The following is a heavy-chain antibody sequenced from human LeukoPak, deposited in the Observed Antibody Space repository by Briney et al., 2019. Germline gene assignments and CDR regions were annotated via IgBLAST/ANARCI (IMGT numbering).Heavy chain of an antibody. J-gene: IGHJ3*02. V-gene: IGHV1-18*01. CDR1: GYTFTSYG. CDR2: ISAYNGNT. D-gene: IGHD5-18*01. Sequence: ASVKVSCKASGYTFTSYGISWVRQAPGQGLEWMGWISAYNGNTNYAQKLQGRVTMTTDTSTSTAYMELRSLRSDDTAVYYCARERRPFRELWSRGLAFDIWGQGTMVTVSS. CDR3: ARERRPFRELWSRGLAFDI.